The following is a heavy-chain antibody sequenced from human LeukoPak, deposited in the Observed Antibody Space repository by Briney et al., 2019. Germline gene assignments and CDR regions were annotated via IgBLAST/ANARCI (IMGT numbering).Heavy chain of an antibody. CDR1: GFTFSSYS. J-gene: IGHJ4*02. Sequence: GGSLRLSCTASGFTFSSYSMNWVRQAPGKGLGWVSYMSSNSGTINYADSVKGRFTISRDNGKNALYLQMNSLRVEDTAVYYCARIDGDYVPLDYWGQGTLVTVSS. CDR2: MSSNSGTI. CDR3: ARIDGDYVPLDY. D-gene: IGHD4-17*01. V-gene: IGHV3-48*01.